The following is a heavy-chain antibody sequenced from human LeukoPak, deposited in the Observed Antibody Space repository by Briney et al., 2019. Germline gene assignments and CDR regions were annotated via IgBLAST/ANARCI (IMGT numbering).Heavy chain of an antibody. J-gene: IGHJ4*02. CDR3: ARDYYGSGYIDY. D-gene: IGHD3-10*01. Sequence: PSETLSLTCTVSGGSISSYYWSWIRQPPGQGLEWIGYIYYSGSTNYNPSLKSRVTISVDTSKNQFSLKLSSVTAADTAVYYCARDYYGSGYIDYWGQGTLVTVSS. CDR1: GGSISSYY. CDR2: IYYSGST. V-gene: IGHV4-59*01.